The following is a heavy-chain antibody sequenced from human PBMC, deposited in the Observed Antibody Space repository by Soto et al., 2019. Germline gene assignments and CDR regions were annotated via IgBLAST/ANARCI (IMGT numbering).Heavy chain of an antibody. CDR1: GFTFTSSA. V-gene: IGHV1-58*01. CDR3: AADLESIAARRNHGKHYYYYGMDV. CDR2: IVVGSGNT. J-gene: IGHJ6*02. D-gene: IGHD6-6*01. Sequence: ASVKVSCKASGFTFTSSAVQWVRQARGQRLEWIGWIVVGSGNTNYAQKFQERVTITRDMSTSTAYMELSSLRSEDTAVYYCAADLESIAARRNHGKHYYYYGMDVWGQGTTVTVSS.